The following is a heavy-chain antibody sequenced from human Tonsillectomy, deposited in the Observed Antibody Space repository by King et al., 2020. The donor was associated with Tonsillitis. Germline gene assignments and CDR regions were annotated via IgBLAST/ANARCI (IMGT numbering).Heavy chain of an antibody. Sequence: VQLVESGGGLIQPGGSLRLSCTASGFTVSSNYMSWVRQAPGRGLEWVSVIYSGGSTYYADSVKGRFTISRDNSRNTLYLQMNSLRAEDTAVYYCARADSFGFPYYFDYWGQGTLVTVSS. CDR1: GFTVSSNY. J-gene: IGHJ4*02. CDR2: IYSGGST. V-gene: IGHV3-53*01. D-gene: IGHD5-18*01. CDR3: ARADSFGFPYYFDY.